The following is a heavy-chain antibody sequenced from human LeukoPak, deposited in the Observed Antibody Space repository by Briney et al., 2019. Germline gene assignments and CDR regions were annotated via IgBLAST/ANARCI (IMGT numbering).Heavy chain of an antibody. J-gene: IGHJ1*01. CDR3: AKDDAWGRYKD. V-gene: IGHV3-7*03. D-gene: IGHD3-16*01. CDR1: GFPFSTYW. Sequence: PGGSLRLSCAASGFPFSTYWMSWVRQAPGKGLEWVANINQDGTEKYYVDSVKGRFTISRDYAKNSLYLQMNSLRGDDTAVYYCAKDDAWGRYKDWGQGTLVTVSS. CDR2: INQDGTEK.